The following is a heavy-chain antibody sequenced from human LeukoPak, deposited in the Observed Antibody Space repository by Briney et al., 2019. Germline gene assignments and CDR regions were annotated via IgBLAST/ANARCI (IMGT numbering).Heavy chain of an antibody. Sequence: GGSLRLSCAASGFTFSSYSMNWVRQAPGKGLEWVSSISNDAKYIYYADSLKGRFTVSRDNAKNSLYLQMNSLRAEDTAVYYCARDSQSGSYYGWRGAFDIWGQGTMVTVSS. V-gene: IGHV3-21*01. J-gene: IGHJ3*02. CDR3: ARDSQSGSYYGWRGAFDI. D-gene: IGHD1-26*01. CDR2: ISNDAKYI. CDR1: GFTFSSYS.